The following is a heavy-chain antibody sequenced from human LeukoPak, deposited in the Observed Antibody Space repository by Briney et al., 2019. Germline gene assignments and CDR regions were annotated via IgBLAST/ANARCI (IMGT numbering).Heavy chain of an antibody. Sequence: GGSLRLSCADSGFGFSDQYLDWVRQAPGKGLEWISYISSGGTTIYYAESVKGRFTTSRDNAKDSLYLQMNSLRDEDTAVYYCARTFGSSGPRAFDYWGQGTLVTVSS. V-gene: IGHV3-48*02. CDR2: ISSGGTTI. CDR3: ARTFGSSGPRAFDY. D-gene: IGHD3-22*01. CDR1: GFGFSDQY. J-gene: IGHJ4*02.